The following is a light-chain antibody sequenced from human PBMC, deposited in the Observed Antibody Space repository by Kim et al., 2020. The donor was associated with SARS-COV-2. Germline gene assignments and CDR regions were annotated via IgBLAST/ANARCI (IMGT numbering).Light chain of an antibody. CDR1: QDISNY. J-gene: IGKJ2*01. CDR2: DAS. Sequence: DIQMTQSPSSLSASVGDRVTITCQASQDISNYVNWYQQKPGKAPKLLIYDASNLQTGVPSRFSGSGSGTHFTFTISSLQPEDIATYFCEQYDNLTMYTFGQGTKVDIK. CDR3: EQYDNLTMYT. V-gene: IGKV1-33*01.